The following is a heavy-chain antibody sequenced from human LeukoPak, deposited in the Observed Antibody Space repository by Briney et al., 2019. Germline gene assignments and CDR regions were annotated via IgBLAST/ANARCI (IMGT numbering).Heavy chain of an antibody. CDR2: IYYSGST. Sequence: KPSETLSLTCTVSGGSISSSSYYWGWIRQPPGKGLEWIGSIYYSGSTYYNPSLKSRVTISVDTSKNQFSLKLSSVTAADTAVYYCARQGGGAYYYDSSGYFDYWGQGTLVTVSS. CDR3: ARQGGGAYYYDSSGYFDY. D-gene: IGHD3-22*01. CDR1: GGSISSSSYY. V-gene: IGHV4-39*01. J-gene: IGHJ4*02.